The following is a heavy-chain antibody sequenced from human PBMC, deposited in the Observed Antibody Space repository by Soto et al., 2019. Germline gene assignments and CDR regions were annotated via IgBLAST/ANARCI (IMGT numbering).Heavy chain of an antibody. CDR1: GGSISSYY. CDR3: ARDSSTSFYASYYYGMDV. D-gene: IGHD2-2*01. J-gene: IGHJ6*02. Sequence: QVQLQESGPGLVKPSETLSLTCTVSGGSISSYYWCWIRQPAGKGLVWIGRIYTSGSTNYNPSLKNRVTISVDTSKNQFSLKLSSVTAADTAVYYCARDSSTSFYASYYYGMDVWGQGTTVTVAS. CDR2: IYTSGST. V-gene: IGHV4-4*07.